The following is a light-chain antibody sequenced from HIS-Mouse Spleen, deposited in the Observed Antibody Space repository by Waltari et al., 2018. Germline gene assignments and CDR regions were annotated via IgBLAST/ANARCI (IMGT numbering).Light chain of an antibody. CDR2: WAS. CDR1: QSVLYSSNNKNY. CDR3: QQYYSTPYT. J-gene: IGKJ2*01. V-gene: IGKV4-1*01. Sequence: DIVMTQSPDSLAVSLGEGATINCKSSQSVLYSSNNKNYLAWYQQKPGQPPKLRIYWASTRESGVPDRFSGSGSGTDFTLTISSLQAEDVAVYYCQQYYSTPYTFGQGTKLEIK.